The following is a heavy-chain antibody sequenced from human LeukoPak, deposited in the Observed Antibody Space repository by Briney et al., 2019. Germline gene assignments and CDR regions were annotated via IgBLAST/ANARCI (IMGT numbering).Heavy chain of an antibody. V-gene: IGHV3-30*02. CDR1: GFTFSSHG. D-gene: IGHD2-2*01. Sequence: GGSLTLPCAASGFTFSSHGMHWVRQAPGKGMERVAFIRYDESNKYYADSVKGRFTISRDNSKNTLYLQMNSLRAEDTAVYYCAKVAVPAAYYYYYYMDGWGKRRTVSVSS. CDR3: AKVAVPAAYYYYYYMDG. CDR2: IRYDESNK. J-gene: IGHJ6*03.